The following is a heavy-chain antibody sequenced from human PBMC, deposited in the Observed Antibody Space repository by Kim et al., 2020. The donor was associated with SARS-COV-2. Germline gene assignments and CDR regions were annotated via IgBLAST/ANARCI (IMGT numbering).Heavy chain of an antibody. J-gene: IGHJ5*02. CDR3: AKDNIVPEAMERNWLDP. V-gene: IGHV3-9*01. CDR1: GFTFEDYA. D-gene: IGHD2-2*01. CDR2: ISWNSGNI. Sequence: GGYLRLSCAASGFTFEDYAMHWVRQAPGKGLEWVAGISWNSGNIGYAESVKGRFTISRDNAKNSLYLQMDSLRPEDTALYYCAKDNIVPEAMERNWLDPLRQGTLVTFSS.